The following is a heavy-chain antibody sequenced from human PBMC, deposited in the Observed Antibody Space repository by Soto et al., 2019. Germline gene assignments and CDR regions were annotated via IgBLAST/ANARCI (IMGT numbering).Heavy chain of an antibody. CDR2: TYYRSKWYN. CDR1: GASISSHTAA. Sequence: SHTLTLTGTTSGASISSHTAAWDWIRQSPSRGLEWLGRTYYRSKWYNDYAVSVKSRITINPDTSKNQFSLQLNSVTPEDTAVYYCARGVVPGPFDAFDVWGQGTMVT. CDR3: ARGVVPGPFDAFDV. D-gene: IGHD3-22*01. V-gene: IGHV6-1*01. J-gene: IGHJ3*01.